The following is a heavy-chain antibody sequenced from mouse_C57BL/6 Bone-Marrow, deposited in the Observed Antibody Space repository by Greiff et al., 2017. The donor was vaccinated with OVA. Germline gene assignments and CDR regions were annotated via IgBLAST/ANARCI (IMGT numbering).Heavy chain of an antibody. Sequence: EVQLQQSGAELVRPGASVKLSCTASGFNIKDYYMHWVKQRPEQGLEWIGRIDPEDGDTEYAPKFPGKATMTADTSSNTAYLQLSSLTSEDTAVYYCTTRGTTVVAPYWYFDVWGTGTTVTVSS. J-gene: IGHJ1*03. CDR2: IDPEDGDT. V-gene: IGHV14-1*01. CDR1: GFNIKDYY. CDR3: TTRGTTVVAPYWYFDV. D-gene: IGHD1-1*01.